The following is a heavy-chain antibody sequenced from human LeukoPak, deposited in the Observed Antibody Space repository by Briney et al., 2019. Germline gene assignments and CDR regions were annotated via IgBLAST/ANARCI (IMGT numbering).Heavy chain of an antibody. CDR3: AKYGMTTVPYIDY. Sequence: GGSLRLSCAASGFTFSSYGMHWVRQAPGKGLEWVAVISYEGSIKYYADSVKGRFTISRDNSKNSLYLQMNSLRPEDTAVYYCAKYGMTTVPYIDYWGQGTLVTVSS. CDR1: GFTFSSYG. CDR2: ISYEGSIK. J-gene: IGHJ4*02. V-gene: IGHV3-30*18. D-gene: IGHD4-17*01.